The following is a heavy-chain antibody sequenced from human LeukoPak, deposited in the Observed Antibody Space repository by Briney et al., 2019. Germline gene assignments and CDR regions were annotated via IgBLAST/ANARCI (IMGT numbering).Heavy chain of an antibody. CDR1: GFTFSSYW. V-gene: IGHV3-7*01. CDR2: IKQDGSEK. D-gene: IGHD6-19*01. Sequence: QPGGSLRLSCAASGFTFSSYWMSWVRQAPGKGLEWVANIKQDGSEKYYVDSVKGRFTISRDNAKNSLYLQMNSLRAEDTAVYYCAREKWVAVAGRGSAFDIWGQGTMVTVSS. CDR3: AREKWVAVAGRGSAFDI. J-gene: IGHJ3*02.